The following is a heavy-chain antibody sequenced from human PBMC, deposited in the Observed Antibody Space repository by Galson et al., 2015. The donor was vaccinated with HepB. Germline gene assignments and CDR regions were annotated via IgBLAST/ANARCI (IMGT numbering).Heavy chain of an antibody. CDR1: GFAFSSFP. Sequence: SLRLSCAASGFAFSSFPIHWVRQSPGKGLEWVAVISYDGINKYYADSVKGRFTVSRDDSKNTVFLQMNSLTVEDTAVYYCARDLSSGITAFGLGQYHYYAMDVWDQGTTVTVSS. CDR2: ISYDGINK. D-gene: IGHD3-3*01. J-gene: IGHJ6*02. CDR3: ARDLSSGITAFGLGQYHYYAMDV. V-gene: IGHV3-30-3*01.